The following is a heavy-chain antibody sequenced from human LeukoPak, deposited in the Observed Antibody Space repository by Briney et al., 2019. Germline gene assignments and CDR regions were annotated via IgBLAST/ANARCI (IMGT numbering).Heavy chain of an antibody. CDR2: LYHSDSI. J-gene: IGHJ6*04. Sequence: SETMSLTSAVYGHSISSGYYWIWIRQPTGKGLGWIGSLYHSDSIYYNPSLESRVTLSVDTSKNQFSLKLSLVTAADTAVYYCARQHDSYRFQYVVGWGTGTTVTDSS. V-gene: IGHV4-38-2*01. D-gene: IGHD3-3*01. CDR1: GHSISSGYY. CDR3: ARQHDSYRFQYVVG.